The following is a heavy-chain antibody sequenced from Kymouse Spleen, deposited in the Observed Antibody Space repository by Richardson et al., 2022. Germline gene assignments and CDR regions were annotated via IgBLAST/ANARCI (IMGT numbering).Heavy chain of an antibody. D-gene: IGHD6-13*01. J-gene: IGHJ6*02. CDR1: GGSVSSGSYY. V-gene: IGHV4-61*01. CDR3: ARDSSSWYGYYYYYGMDV. CDR2: IYYSGST. Sequence: QVQLQESGPGLVKPSETLSLTCTVSGGSVSSGSYYWSWIRQPPGKGLEWIGYIYYSGSTNYNPSLKSRVTISVDTSKNQFSLKLSSVTAADTAVYYCARDSSSWYGYYYYYGMDVWGQGTTVTVSS.